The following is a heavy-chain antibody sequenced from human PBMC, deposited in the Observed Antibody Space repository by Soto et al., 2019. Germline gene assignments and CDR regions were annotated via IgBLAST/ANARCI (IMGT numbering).Heavy chain of an antibody. V-gene: IGHV4-38-2*01. CDR2: IYHSGST. Sequence: SETLSLTCAGSGYSISSGYYWGWIRQPPGKGLEWIGSIYHSGSTYYNPSLKSRVTISVDTSKNQFSLKLSSVTAADTAVYYCARARGLVNGIWGYYYGMDVWGQGTTVTVSS. CDR3: ARARGLVNGIWGYYYGMDV. J-gene: IGHJ6*02. CDR1: GYSISSGYY. D-gene: IGHD1-20*01.